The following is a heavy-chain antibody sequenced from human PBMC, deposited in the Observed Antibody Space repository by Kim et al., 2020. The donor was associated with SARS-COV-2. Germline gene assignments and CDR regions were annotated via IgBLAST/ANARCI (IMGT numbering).Heavy chain of an antibody. CDR1: GFTFNTYG. Sequence: GGSLRLSCAASGFTFNTYGMHWVRQAPGKGLEWVAVISYDGSNKYYADSVKGRFTISRDNSKNTLYLQMNSLRIEDTAVYYCAKSFSGGYFGYDYWGQETLVTVSS. J-gene: IGHJ4*02. CDR3: AKSFSGGYFGYDY. D-gene: IGHD1-26*01. V-gene: IGHV3-30*18. CDR2: ISYDGSNK.